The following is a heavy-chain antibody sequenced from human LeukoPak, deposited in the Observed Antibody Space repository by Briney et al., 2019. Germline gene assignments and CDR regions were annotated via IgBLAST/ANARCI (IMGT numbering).Heavy chain of an antibody. CDR2: IYHSGST. Sequence: PSETLSLTCSVFGGSVSGYYWTWVRQPPGKGLEWIGYIYHSGSTYYNPSLKSRVTISVDRSKNQFSLKLSSVTAADTAVYYCARVTGDYVWGSYRQAHYFDYWGQGTLVTVSS. CDR3: ARVTGDYVWGSYRQAHYFDY. CDR1: GGSVSGYY. D-gene: IGHD3-16*02. J-gene: IGHJ4*02. V-gene: IGHV4-59*02.